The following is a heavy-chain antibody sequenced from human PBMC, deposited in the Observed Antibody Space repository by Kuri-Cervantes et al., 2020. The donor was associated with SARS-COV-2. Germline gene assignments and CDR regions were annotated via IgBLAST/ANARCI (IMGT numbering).Heavy chain of an antibody. D-gene: IGHD4-17*01. J-gene: IGHJ6*03. CDR3: ARRAYGEQVDYYYMDV. Sequence: KVSCKGSGYSFTTYWIGWVRQMPGKGLEWMGIIYPGDSDTRYSPSSQGQVTISADKSISTAFLQWSSLKASDTAIYYCARRAYGEQVDYYYMDVWGKGTTVTVSS. V-gene: IGHV5-51*01. CDR1: GYSFTTYW. CDR2: IYPGDSDT.